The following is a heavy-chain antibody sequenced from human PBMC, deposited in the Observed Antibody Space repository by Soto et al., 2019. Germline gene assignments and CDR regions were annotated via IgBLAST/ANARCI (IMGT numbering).Heavy chain of an antibody. CDR3: AREGQWLVMGYYFDY. D-gene: IGHD6-19*01. CDR1: GFTFSSYG. Sequence: QVQLVESGGGVVQPGRSLRLSCAASGFTFSSYGMHWVRQAPGKGLEWVAVIWYDGSNKYYADSVKGRFTISRDNSKNTLYLQMNSLRAEDTAVYYCAREGQWLVMGYYFDYWGQGTLVTVSS. CDR2: IWYDGSNK. V-gene: IGHV3-33*01. J-gene: IGHJ4*02.